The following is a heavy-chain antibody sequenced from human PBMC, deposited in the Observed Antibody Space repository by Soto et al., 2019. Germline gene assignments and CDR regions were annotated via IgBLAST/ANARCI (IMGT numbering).Heavy chain of an antibody. D-gene: IGHD3-16*01. J-gene: IGHJ4*02. V-gene: IGHV3-7*02. CDR3: ATGAKRLRLAC. CDR1: GFTFSSFW. CDR2: IKEDGSET. Sequence: GGSLRLSCAASGFTFSSFWVNWIRQAPGKGLEWVANIKEDGSETYCVDSVKGRFTISRDNAKNSLSLLMNSLRAEDTAVYYCATGAKRLRLACWGQGT.